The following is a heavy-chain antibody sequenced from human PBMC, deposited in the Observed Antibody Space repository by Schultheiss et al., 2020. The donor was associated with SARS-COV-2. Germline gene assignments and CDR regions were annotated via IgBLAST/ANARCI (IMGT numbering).Heavy chain of an antibody. CDR3: ARVEALGATGSDWFDP. V-gene: IGHV4-34*01. D-gene: IGHD1-26*01. CDR2: INHSGST. CDR1: GGSFSGYY. Sequence: SETLSLTCAVYGGSFSGYYWSWIRQPPGKGLEWIGEINHSGSTNHNPSLKSRVTISVHTSKNQFSLKLTSVTAADTAVYYCARVEALGATGSDWFDPWGQGTLVTVSS. J-gene: IGHJ5*02.